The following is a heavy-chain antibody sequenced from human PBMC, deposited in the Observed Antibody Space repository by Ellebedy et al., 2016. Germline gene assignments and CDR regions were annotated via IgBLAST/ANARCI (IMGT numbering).Heavy chain of an antibody. CDR1: GFTFTNYA. CDR3: AKAHPYGSGTFRPFDY. CDR2: ISVGGDYP. D-gene: IGHD3-10*01. V-gene: IGHV3-23*01. J-gene: IGHJ4*02. Sequence: GGSLRLSCVASGFTFTNYAMSWVRQAPGRGLEWVSAISVGGDYPYYADSVKGRFTISRDNSKNTLYLQMNSLRGDDTAVYYCAKAHPYGSGTFRPFDYWGQGTLVTVSS.